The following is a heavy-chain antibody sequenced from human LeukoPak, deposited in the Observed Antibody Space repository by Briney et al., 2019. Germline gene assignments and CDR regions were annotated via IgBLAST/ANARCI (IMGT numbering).Heavy chain of an antibody. D-gene: IGHD7-27*01. CDR2: IYAGGDT. V-gene: IGHV3-66*02. CDR1: GFTVSDSY. Sequence: GESLRLSCAGSGFTVSDSYMTWIRQAPGKGLEWVSVIYAGGDTYYADSVKGRFTLSRDNSKNTLNLQMNSLRPEDTAVYYCGRFRANWGLAFWGRGTLVTVFS. J-gene: IGHJ1*01. CDR3: GRFRANWGLAF.